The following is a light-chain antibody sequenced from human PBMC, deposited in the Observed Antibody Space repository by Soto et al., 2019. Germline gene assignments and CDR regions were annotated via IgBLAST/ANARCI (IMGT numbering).Light chain of an antibody. CDR1: SGSVSTSYY. CDR2: STD. CDR3: LLYLGSDIWV. V-gene: IGLV8-61*01. Sequence: QTVVTQEPSFSVSPGGTVTLTCGLTSGSVSTSYYPSWYQQTPGQAPRTLIYSTDTRSSGVPDRFSGSILGNKAALTITGAQADDDSDYYCLLYLGSDIWVFGGGPKVTVL. J-gene: IGLJ3*02.